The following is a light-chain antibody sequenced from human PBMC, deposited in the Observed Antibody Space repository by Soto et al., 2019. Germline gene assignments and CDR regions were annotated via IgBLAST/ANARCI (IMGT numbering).Light chain of an antibody. Sequence: EIVLTQSPGTLSLSPGKRATLSCRASQSVSSSYLAWYQQKPGQAPRLLIYGASSRATGIPDRFSGSGSGTDFTLTISRLEPEDFAVYYCQQYGSSLVTFGQGTRLEIK. V-gene: IGKV3-20*01. CDR1: QSVSSSY. CDR2: GAS. CDR3: QQYGSSLVT. J-gene: IGKJ5*01.